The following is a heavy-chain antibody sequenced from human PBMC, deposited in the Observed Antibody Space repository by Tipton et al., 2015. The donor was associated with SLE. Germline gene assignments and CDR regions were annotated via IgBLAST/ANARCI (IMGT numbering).Heavy chain of an antibody. CDR3: ARVRGEGSFYGMDV. CDR1: GGSFSGYY. J-gene: IGHJ6*02. V-gene: IGHV4-34*01. D-gene: IGHD3-10*01. Sequence: TLSLTCAVYGGSFSGYYWSWIRQPPGKGLEWIGEINHSGSTNYNPSLKSRVTISVDRSKNQFSLTLRSVTAADTAVYYCARVRGEGSFYGMDVWGQGTTVTVSS. CDR2: INHSGST.